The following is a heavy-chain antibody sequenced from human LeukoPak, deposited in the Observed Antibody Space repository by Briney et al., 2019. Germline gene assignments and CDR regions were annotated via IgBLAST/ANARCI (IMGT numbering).Heavy chain of an antibody. CDR1: GGSISSSSYY. CDR2: IYYSGST. V-gene: IGHV4-39*07. Sequence: PSETLPLTCTVSGGSISSSSYYWGWIRQPPGKGLEWIGSIYYSGSTYYNPSLKSRVTISADTFKNQFSLKVSSVTAADTAVYYCARGGVMLDYWGQGSLVTVSS. D-gene: IGHD2-8*01. J-gene: IGHJ4*02. CDR3: ARGGVMLDY.